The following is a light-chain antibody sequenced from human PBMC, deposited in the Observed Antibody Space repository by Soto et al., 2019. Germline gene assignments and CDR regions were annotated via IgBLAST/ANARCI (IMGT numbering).Light chain of an antibody. CDR1: QSVSNKY. V-gene: IGKV3-20*01. CDR3: QQYDSGWT. CDR2: GSS. Sequence: EVVLTQSPGTLSLSPGERATLSCRASQSVSNKYLAWYQQKPGQAPRLLIFGSSDRATGIPDRFSGSGSGTDFTLTISRLEPEDFALYYCQQYDSGWTFGQGTKVEMK. J-gene: IGKJ1*01.